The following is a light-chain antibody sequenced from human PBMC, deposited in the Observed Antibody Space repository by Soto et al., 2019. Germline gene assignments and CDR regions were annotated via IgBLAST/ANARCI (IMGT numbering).Light chain of an antibody. J-gene: IGKJ4*01. CDR3: KKYNNWPLT. CDR1: QSVSNN. V-gene: IGKV3-15*01. Sequence: VMAQSPATLSVSPVESATLSCRASQSVSNNVAWYQQKPGKGPRLLVYGASTRATGVQARFSGSGSGTEFTLTISSLQSEDFPIYYCKKYNNWPLTLGGGTKVEVK. CDR2: GAS.